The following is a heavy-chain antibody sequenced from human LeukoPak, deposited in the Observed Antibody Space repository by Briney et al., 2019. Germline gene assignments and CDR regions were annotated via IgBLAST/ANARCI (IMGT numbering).Heavy chain of an antibody. D-gene: IGHD3-3*01. J-gene: IGHJ3*02. CDR2: INSDRTTT. V-gene: IGHV3-74*03. CDR1: GFTFSTFW. CDR3: ARAGVTIFGVVVSDAFDI. Sequence: GGSLRLSCAGSGFTFSTFWMHWVRQAPGKGLVWVSCINSDRTTTMYTDSVKGRFTISRDSSKSTLYLQMNSLRAEDTAVYYCARAGVTIFGVVVSDAFDIWGQGTMVTISS.